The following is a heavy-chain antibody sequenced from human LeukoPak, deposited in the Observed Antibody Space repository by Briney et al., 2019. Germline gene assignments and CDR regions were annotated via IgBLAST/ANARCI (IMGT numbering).Heavy chain of an antibody. J-gene: IGHJ4*02. CDR1: GGSISSGDYY. D-gene: IGHD3-22*01. V-gene: IGHV4-30-4*01. Sequence: SETLSLTCTVSGGSISSGDYYWSWIRQPPGKGLEWIGYIYYSGSTYYNPSLKSRVTISVDTSKNQFSLKLSSVTAADTAVYYCAGTTEGGYYYDSSNFDYWGQGTLVTVSS. CDR3: AGTTEGGYYYDSSNFDY. CDR2: IYYSGST.